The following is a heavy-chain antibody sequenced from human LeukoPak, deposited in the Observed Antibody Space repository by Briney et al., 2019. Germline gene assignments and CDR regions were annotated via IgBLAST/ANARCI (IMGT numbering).Heavy chain of an antibody. D-gene: IGHD6-19*01. CDR3: AKVLGSGWFVDS. V-gene: IGHV3-23*01. CDR1: GFTFSSYG. J-gene: IGHJ4*02. Sequence: GGSLRLSCAASGFTFSSYGMSWVRQAPGKGLEWVSVISGSGGSTYYADSVKGRFTISRGNSKNTLYLQMNSLRAEDTAVYYCAKVLGSGWFVDSWGQGTLVTVSS. CDR2: ISGSGGST.